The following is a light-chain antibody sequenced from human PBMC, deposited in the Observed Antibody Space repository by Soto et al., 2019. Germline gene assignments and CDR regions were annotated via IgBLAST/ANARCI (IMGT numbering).Light chain of an antibody. J-gene: IGKJ2*01. CDR2: GAS. CDR1: QSVSSN. CDR3: QQYNNWPPYT. V-gene: IGKV3-15*01. Sequence: EIVLKQSPATLSVSPGERATLSCRASQSVSSNLAWYQKKPGQAPRLLIYGASTRATGIPARFSGSGSGTEFTLTISSLQSEDFAVYYCQQYNNWPPYTFGQGTKLEIK.